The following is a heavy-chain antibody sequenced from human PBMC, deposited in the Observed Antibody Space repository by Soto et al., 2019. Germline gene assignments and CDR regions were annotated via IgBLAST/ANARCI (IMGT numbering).Heavy chain of an antibody. CDR2: IYYSGST. CDR1: GGSISSGGYY. CDR3: ARDDPYDSSGYYLSY. D-gene: IGHD3-22*01. V-gene: IGHV4-31*03. Sequence: SETLSLTCTVSGGSISSGGYYWSWIRQHPGKGLEWIGYIYYSGSTSYNPSLKSRVSISVDTSKNQFSLKLSSVTAADTAVYYCARDDPYDSSGYYLSYWGQGTLVTVSS. J-gene: IGHJ4*02.